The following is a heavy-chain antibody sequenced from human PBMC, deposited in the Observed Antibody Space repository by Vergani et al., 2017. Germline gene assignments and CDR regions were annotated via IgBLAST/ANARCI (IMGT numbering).Heavy chain of an antibody. J-gene: IGHJ3*01. CDR2: ISGSGGST. CDR1: GFTFSSYA. CDR3: AFTYGDYVSNAFDF. V-gene: IGHV3-23*01. D-gene: IGHD4-17*01. Sequence: EVQLLESGGGLVQPGGSLRLSCAASGFTFSSYAMSWVRQAPGKGLEWVSAISGSGGSTYYADSVKGRFTISRDNSKNPLYLQMNSLRAEDTAVYYCAFTYGDYVSNAFDFWGQGTMVTVSS.